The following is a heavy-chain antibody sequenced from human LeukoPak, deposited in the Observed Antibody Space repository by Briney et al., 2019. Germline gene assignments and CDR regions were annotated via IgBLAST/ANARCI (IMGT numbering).Heavy chain of an antibody. D-gene: IGHD3-10*01. V-gene: IGHV4-38-2*02. Sequence: PSETLSLTCTVSGYSISSGYYWGWIRQPPGKGLEWIGSIYHSGSTYYNPSLKSRVTISVDTSKNQFSLKLSSVTAADTAVYYCAREESGSGAFDYWGQGTLVTVSS. J-gene: IGHJ4*02. CDR1: GYSISSGYY. CDR2: IYHSGST. CDR3: AREESGSGAFDY.